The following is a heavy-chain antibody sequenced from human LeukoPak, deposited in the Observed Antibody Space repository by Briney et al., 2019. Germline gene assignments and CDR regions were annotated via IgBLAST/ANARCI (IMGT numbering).Heavy chain of an antibody. D-gene: IGHD1-26*01. CDR2: SRTKKHSFPP. J-gene: IGHJ4*02. V-gene: IGHV3-73*01. CDR1: GLHFSDSS. Sequence: PGGPLRLPCAASGLHFSDSSIHGVRHASGKGLEWVGRSRTKKHSFPPPHGESMKHRITISQDASNNTAYLQKNSRHTADTPRHYCTRSDSGSYQMDFDYWGQGTLVTVSS. CDR3: TRSDSGSYQMDFDY.